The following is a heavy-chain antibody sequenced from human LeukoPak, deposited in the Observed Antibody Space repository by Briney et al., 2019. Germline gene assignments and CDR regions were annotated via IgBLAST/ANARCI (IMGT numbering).Heavy chain of an antibody. Sequence: GGSLRLSCAASGFTFSSYAMSWVRQAPGKGLEWVSAISVSGGSTYYADSVKGRFTISRDNSKNTLYLQMNSLRAEDTAVYYCAKDPVPLFWTDPVYYFDYWGQGTLVTVSS. V-gene: IGHV3-23*01. D-gene: IGHD3/OR15-3a*01. CDR2: ISVSGGST. CDR1: GFTFSSYA. CDR3: AKDPVPLFWTDPVYYFDY. J-gene: IGHJ4*02.